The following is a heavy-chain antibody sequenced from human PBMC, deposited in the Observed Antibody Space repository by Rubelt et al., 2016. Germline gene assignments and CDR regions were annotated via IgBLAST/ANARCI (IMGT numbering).Heavy chain of an antibody. V-gene: IGHV4-39*01. CDR1: GGSISSSSYY. Sequence: QLQLQESGPGLVKPSETLSLTCTVSGGSISSSSYYWGWIRQPPGKGLQWIGSLFSGNTYYNPSLKSRVTISLDTSKNKSSLKLGPVTAADTAVYYCARGRGLLDGDYVDYWGQGTLVTVSS. CDR2: LFSGNT. D-gene: IGHD3/OR15-3a*01. J-gene: IGHJ4*02. CDR3: ARGRGLLDGDYVDY.